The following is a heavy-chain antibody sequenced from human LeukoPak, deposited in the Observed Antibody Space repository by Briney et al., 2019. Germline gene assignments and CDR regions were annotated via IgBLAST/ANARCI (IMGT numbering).Heavy chain of an antibody. CDR2: INTDSSYI. Sequence: KPGGSLRLSCAASGFTFSSCVMNWVRQAPGKGLEWVSSINTDSSYIYYADSVKGRFTISRGNAKNSLYLQMNSLSAEDTAIYYCARQVPGERYGFDYWGQGTLVTVSS. CDR3: ARQVPGERYGFDY. V-gene: IGHV3-21*01. J-gene: IGHJ4*02. D-gene: IGHD3-10*01. CDR1: GFTFSSCV.